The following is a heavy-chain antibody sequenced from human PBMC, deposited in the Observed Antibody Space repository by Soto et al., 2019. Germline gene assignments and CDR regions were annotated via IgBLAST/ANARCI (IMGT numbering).Heavy chain of an antibody. V-gene: IGHV3-30*03. CDR1: GFTFSSYG. CDR2: ISYDGSYE. CDR3: ATDPPNYDFWGSGHYGMDV. J-gene: IGHJ6*02. Sequence: QVQLVESGGGVVQPGRSLRLSCAASGFTFSSYGMHWVRQAPGTGLEWVALISYDGSYEYYADSVKGRFTISRDNSKNPLYLEMNTLRAEDTAVYYCATDPPNYDFWGSGHYGMDVWGQGTTVTVSS. D-gene: IGHD3-3*01.